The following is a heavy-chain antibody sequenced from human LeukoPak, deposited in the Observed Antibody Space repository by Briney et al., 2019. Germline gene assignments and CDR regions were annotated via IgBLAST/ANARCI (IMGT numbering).Heavy chain of an antibody. Sequence: SETLSLTCAVYGGSFSGYYWSWIRQPPGKGLEWIGEINHSGSTNYNPSLKSRVTISVDTSKNQFSLKLSSVTAADTAVYYCARAGYVWGSYRYTVHGYYFDYWGQGTLVTVSS. D-gene: IGHD3-16*02. CDR1: GGSFSGYY. CDR2: INHSGST. CDR3: ARAGYVWGSYRYTVHGYYFDY. J-gene: IGHJ4*02. V-gene: IGHV4-34*01.